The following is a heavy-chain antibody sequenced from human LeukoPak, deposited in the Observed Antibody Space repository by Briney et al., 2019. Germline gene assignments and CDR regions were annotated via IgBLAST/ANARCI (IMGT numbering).Heavy chain of an antibody. CDR2: IYASGSA. Sequence: SETLSLTCAVSGGSVSSYYWDWIRQPPGKGLEWIGYIYASGSANYPHSLKSRVTISLDTSQNHVSLRLTSVTAEDTAVYYCAREAPGGSGWTYFDFWGQGSLVTVSS. CDR3: AREAPGGSGWTYFDF. CDR1: GGSVSSYY. J-gene: IGHJ4*02. V-gene: IGHV4-59*02. D-gene: IGHD6-19*01.